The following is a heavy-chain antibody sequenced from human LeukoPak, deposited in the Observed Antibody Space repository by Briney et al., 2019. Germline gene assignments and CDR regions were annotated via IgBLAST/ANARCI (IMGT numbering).Heavy chain of an antibody. Sequence: GGSLRLSCAASGFTFTSYGMHWVRQAPGKGRGWVAVIWNDGSNKYYADSVKGRFTISRDNSKNTLYLQMNSLRVEDMAVYYCARPSGTWGAFDIWGQGTMVTVSS. D-gene: IGHD1-7*01. CDR1: GFTFTSYG. J-gene: IGHJ3*02. CDR3: ARPSGTWGAFDI. CDR2: IWNDGSNK. V-gene: IGHV3-33*01.